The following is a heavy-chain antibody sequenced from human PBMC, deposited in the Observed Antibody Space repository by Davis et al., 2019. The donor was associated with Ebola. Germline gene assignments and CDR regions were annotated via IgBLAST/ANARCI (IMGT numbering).Heavy chain of an antibody. V-gene: IGHV3-53*01. D-gene: IGHD4-17*01. Sequence: GESLKISCAASGFIASDKYMSWVRQAPGKGLEWVSVIYRDGRTYYADSVKGRFTIPRDNSENTVYLQINSLRVEDTAVYYCARHVSGDFWYFDLWGRGTRVTVSS. J-gene: IGHJ2*01. CDR2: IYRDGRT. CDR1: GFIASDKY. CDR3: ARHVSGDFWYFDL.